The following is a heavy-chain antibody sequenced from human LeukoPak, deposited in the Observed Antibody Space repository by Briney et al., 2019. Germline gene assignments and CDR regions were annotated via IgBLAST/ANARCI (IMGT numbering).Heavy chain of an antibody. V-gene: IGHV3-53*01. J-gene: IGHJ4*02. CDR2: IYSGGST. CDR1: GFTVSSNY. CDR3: ARRFDYGDYFDY. Sequence: PGVSLRLSCAASGFTVSSNYMSWVRQAPGKGLEWVSVIYSGGSTYYADSVKGRFTTSRDNSKNTLYLQMNSLRAEDTAVYYCARRFDYGDYFDYWGQGTLVTVSS. D-gene: IGHD4-17*01.